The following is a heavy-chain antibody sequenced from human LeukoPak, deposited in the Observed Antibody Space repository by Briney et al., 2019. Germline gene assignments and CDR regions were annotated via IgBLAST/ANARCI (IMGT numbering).Heavy chain of an antibody. J-gene: IGHJ4*02. CDR3: ARGAAVDTALIYLDY. V-gene: IGHV3-74*01. D-gene: IGHD5-18*01. CDR2: INSDGSST. Sequence: GGSLRLSCAASGFAFSGHEMNWVRQAPGKGLVWVSRINSDGSSTRYADSVKGRFTISRDNAKNTLYLQMNSLRAEDTAVYYCARGAAVDTALIYLDYWGQGTLVTVSS. CDR1: GFAFSGHE.